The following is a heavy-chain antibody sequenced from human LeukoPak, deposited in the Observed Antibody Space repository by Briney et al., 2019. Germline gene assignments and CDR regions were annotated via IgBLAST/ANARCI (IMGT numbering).Heavy chain of an antibody. CDR3: XXXXXXXXXESQVPNWFDP. CDR1: GFTFSSYG. Sequence: PGGSLRLSCAASGFTFSSYGMSWVRQAPGKGLEWVSAISGSGGSTYYADSVKGRFTISRDNSKNTLYLQMNSLRAEDTAVYYXXXXXXXXXXESQVPNWFDPWGQGTLVTVSS. CDR2: ISGSGGST. V-gene: IGHV3-23*01. J-gene: IGHJ5*02.